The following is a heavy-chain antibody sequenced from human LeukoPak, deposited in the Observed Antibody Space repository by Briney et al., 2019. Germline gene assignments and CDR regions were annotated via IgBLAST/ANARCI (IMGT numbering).Heavy chain of an antibody. CDR2: ISWDGGST. CDR1: GFTFDDYA. CDR3: AKDYCSSTSCYHYYYYMDV. D-gene: IGHD2-2*01. V-gene: IGHV3-43D*03. J-gene: IGHJ6*03. Sequence: GGSLRLSCAASGFTFDDYAMHWVRQAPGKGLEWVSLISWDGGSTYYADSVKGRFTISRDNSKNSLYLQMNSLRAEGTALYYCAKDYCSSTSCYHYYYYMDVWGKGTTVTVSS.